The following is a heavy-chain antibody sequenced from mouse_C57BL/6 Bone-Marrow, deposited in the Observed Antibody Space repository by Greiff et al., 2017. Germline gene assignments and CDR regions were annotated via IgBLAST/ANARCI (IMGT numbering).Heavy chain of an antibody. V-gene: IGHV1-15*01. CDR3: TRWGMTTVVVPVDD. J-gene: IGHJ2*01. CDR2: IDPETGGT. Sequence: QVQLQQSGAELVRPGASVTLSCKASGYTFTDYEMHWVKQTPVHGLEWIGAIDPETGGTAYHQKFKGKAILTADKSSSTAYMELRSLTSEDSAVYYSTRWGMTTVVVPVDDWGQGTTLTVSS. CDR1: GYTFTDYE. D-gene: IGHD1-1*01.